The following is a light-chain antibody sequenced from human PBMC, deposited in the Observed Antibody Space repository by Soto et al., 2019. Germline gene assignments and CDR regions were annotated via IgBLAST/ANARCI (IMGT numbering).Light chain of an antibody. J-gene: IGKJ3*01. Sequence: DIVLTQSPATLSLSPGERATLSCRASQSVSRDFAWYQQKPGQAPRLLIYDASNRATGIPARFSGSGSGTDFTLTINSLQPEDFAVYYCQHRHNFGPGTKVYFK. V-gene: IGKV3-11*01. CDR1: QSVSRD. CDR3: QHRHN. CDR2: DAS.